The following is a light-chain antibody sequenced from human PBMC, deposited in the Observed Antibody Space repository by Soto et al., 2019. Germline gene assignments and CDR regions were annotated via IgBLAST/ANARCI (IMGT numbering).Light chain of an antibody. V-gene: IGKV1-9*01. Sequence: DLQLTQSPSFLSASLGDRVTITCRASQGISSYLAWYQQKPGKAPKLLIYAASTLQSGVPSRFSGSGSGTEFTLTISSLQPEDFATYYCQQLNSYPVTFGQGTKVEIK. CDR3: QQLNSYPVT. CDR2: AAS. J-gene: IGKJ1*01. CDR1: QGISSY.